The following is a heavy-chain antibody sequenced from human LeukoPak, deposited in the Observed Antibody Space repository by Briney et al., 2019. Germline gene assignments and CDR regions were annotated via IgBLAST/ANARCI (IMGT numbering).Heavy chain of an antibody. Sequence: PGGSLRLSCAASGFTFDDYGMSWVRQAPGKGLEWVSGINWNGGSTGYADSVKGRFTISRDNAKNSLYLQMNSLRAEDTALYYCARVSGSYYVYYYYMDVWGKGTTVTVSS. D-gene: IGHD1-26*01. V-gene: IGHV3-20*04. CDR3: ARVSGSYYVYYYYMDV. CDR2: INWNGGST. CDR1: GFTFDDYG. J-gene: IGHJ6*03.